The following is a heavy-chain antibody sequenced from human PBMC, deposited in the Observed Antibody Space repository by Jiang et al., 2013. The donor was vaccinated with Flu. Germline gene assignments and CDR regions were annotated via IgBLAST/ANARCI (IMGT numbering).Heavy chain of an antibody. D-gene: IGHD3-3*01. CDR1: GFTFSSYA. V-gene: IGHV3-23*04. CDR2: ISGSGGST. J-gene: IGHJ4*02. CDR3: AKDWSRYDFWSGYYRGFNFDY. Sequence: QLVESGGGLVQPGGSLRLSCAASGFTFSSYAMSWVRQAPGKGLEWVSAISGSGGSTYYADSVKGRFTISRDNSKNTLYLQMNSLRAEDTAVYYCAKDWSRYDFWSGYYRGFNFDYWGQGTLVTVSS.